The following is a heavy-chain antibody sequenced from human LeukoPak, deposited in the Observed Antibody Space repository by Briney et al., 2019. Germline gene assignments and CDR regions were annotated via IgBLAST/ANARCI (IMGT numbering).Heavy chain of an antibody. J-gene: IGHJ3*02. V-gene: IGHV4-59*01. Sequence: SETLSLTCTVSGGSISSYCWSWIRQPPGKGLEWIGYIYYSGSTNYNPSLKSRVTISVDTSKNQFSLKLSSVTAADTAVYYCARGPRYFDWLLSGHDAFDIWGQGTTVTVSS. CDR3: ARGPRYFDWLLSGHDAFDI. D-gene: IGHD3-9*01. CDR2: IYYSGST. CDR1: GGSISSYC.